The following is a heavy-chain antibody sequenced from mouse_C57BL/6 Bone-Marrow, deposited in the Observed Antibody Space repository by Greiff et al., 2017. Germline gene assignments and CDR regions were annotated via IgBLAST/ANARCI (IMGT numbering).Heavy chain of an antibody. CDR1: GFTFSSYA. Sequence: DVMLVESGEGLVKPGGSLKLSCAASGFTFSSYAMSWVRQTPEKRLEWVAYISSGGDYIYYADTVKGRFTISRDNARNTLYLQMSSLKSEDTAMYYCTRDPIYFDYWGQGTTLTVSS. V-gene: IGHV5-9-1*02. CDR3: TRDPIYFDY. J-gene: IGHJ2*01. CDR2: ISSGGDYI.